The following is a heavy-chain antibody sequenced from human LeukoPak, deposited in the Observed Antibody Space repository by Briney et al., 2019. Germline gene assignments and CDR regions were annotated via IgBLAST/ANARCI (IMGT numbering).Heavy chain of an antibody. CDR2: IIPIFGTA. J-gene: IGHJ4*02. CDR3: ARGWLAETSVVTPYNY. Sequence: GSSVKVSCKASGGTFSSHAINWVRQAPGQGLEWMGGIIPIFGTAKYAQKFRGIVTITAVESMSTAYMELRSLRSEDTAVYYCARGWLAETSVVTPYNYWGQGTLVTVSS. CDR1: GGTFSSHA. D-gene: IGHD4-23*01. V-gene: IGHV1-69*01.